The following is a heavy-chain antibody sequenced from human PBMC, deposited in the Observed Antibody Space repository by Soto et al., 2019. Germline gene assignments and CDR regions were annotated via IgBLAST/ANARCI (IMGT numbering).Heavy chain of an antibody. J-gene: IGHJ4*02. CDR2: IVVGSGNT. V-gene: IGHV1-58*01. Sequence: SVKVSCKASGFTFTSSAVQWVRQARGQRLEWIGWIVVGSGNTNYAQKFQERVTITRDMSTSTAYMELSSLRSEDTAVYYCAADPNYYDSSGYYAYWGQGTLVTVSS. D-gene: IGHD3-22*01. CDR3: AADPNYYDSSGYYAY. CDR1: GFTFTSSA.